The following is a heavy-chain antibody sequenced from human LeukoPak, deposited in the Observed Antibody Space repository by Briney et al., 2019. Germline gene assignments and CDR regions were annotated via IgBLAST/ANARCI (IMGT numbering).Heavy chain of an antibody. V-gene: IGHV3-23*01. J-gene: IGHJ4*02. CDR1: GFTFTSYA. CDR2: ICGSGGST. Sequence: GGSLRLSCAASGFTFTSYAMTWLRRAPGKGLGWVSTICGSGGSTYYVDSVKGRFTISRDNAKNSVFLQINRLRAEDTAVFYCARERYDDYFDSWGQGTLVTVSS. D-gene: IGHD3-3*01. CDR3: ARERYDDYFDS.